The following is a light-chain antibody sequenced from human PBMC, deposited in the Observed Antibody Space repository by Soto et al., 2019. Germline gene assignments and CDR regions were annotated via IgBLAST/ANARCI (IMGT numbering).Light chain of an antibody. V-gene: IGLV2-14*01. Sequence: QSVLTQPPSASGSPGQSVAISCTGTSSDVGGYNYVSWYQQHPGKAPKLMICEVSNRPSGVSSRFSGSKSGNTASLTISGLRAEDEADYYCTSFTTTNIWVFGGGTKLTVL. CDR2: EVS. CDR3: TSFTTTNIWV. J-gene: IGLJ3*02. CDR1: SSDVGGYNY.